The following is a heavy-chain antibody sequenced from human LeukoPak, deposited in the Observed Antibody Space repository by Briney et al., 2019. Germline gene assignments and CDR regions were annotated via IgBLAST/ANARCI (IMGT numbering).Heavy chain of an antibody. Sequence: SETLSLTCTVSGGSISSYYWGWIRQPPGKGLEWIGYIYYSGSTNYNPSLKSRVTISIDTSKNQFSLKLRTVTAADTAVYYCARPRRDGYTSPFDYWGQGTLVTVSS. D-gene: IGHD5-24*01. CDR2: IYYSGST. CDR1: GGSISSYY. CDR3: ARPRRDGYTSPFDY. V-gene: IGHV4-59*08. J-gene: IGHJ4*02.